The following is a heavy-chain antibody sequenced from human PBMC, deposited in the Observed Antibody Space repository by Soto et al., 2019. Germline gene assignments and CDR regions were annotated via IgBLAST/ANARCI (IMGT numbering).Heavy chain of an antibody. J-gene: IGHJ4*02. CDR2: IIPIFNTT. V-gene: IGHV1-69*06. CDR1: GSRFSNYV. Sequence: QVQLVQSGAEVKTPGSSLKVSCTVSGSRFSNYVISWVRQAPGHGLEWLGRIIPIFNTTQYPQKFQGRVTITADKSRNTASLELSSLRSDDTAVYYCAREGRGKKAGYNGLVSLGYWGQGTPVTVSS. CDR3: AREGRGKKAGYNGLVSLGY. D-gene: IGHD2-2*02.